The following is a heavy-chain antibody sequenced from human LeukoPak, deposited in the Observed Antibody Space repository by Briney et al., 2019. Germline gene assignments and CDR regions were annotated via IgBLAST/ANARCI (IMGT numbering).Heavy chain of an antibody. CDR3: AKPYDSSGYYPGWFQH. J-gene: IGHJ1*01. CDR2: ISGSGGST. Sequence: PGGSLRLSCAASGFTFSSYAMSWVRQAPGKGLEWVSAISGSGGSTYYADSVEGRLTISRDNSKNTLYLQMNSLRAEDTAVYYCAKPYDSSGYYPGWFQHWGQGTLVTVSS. CDR1: GFTFSSYA. D-gene: IGHD3-22*01. V-gene: IGHV3-23*01.